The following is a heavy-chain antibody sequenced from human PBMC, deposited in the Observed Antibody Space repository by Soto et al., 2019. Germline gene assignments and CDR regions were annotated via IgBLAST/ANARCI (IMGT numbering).Heavy chain of an antibody. Sequence: SETLSLTCTVSGGSISSYYWSWIRQPAGKGLEWIGRIYTSGSTNYNPSLKSRVTMSVDTSKNQFSLKLSSVTAADTAVYYCARVFLAARRVLWNWFDPWGQGTMVSVSS. CDR3: ARVFLAARRVLWNWFDP. J-gene: IGHJ5*02. D-gene: IGHD6-6*01. CDR1: GGSISSYY. CDR2: IYTSGST. V-gene: IGHV4-4*07.